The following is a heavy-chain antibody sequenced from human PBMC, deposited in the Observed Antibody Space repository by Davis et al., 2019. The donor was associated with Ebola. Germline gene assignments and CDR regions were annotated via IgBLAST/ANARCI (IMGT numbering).Heavy chain of an antibody. Sequence: SETLSLTCNVAGGSIKSYYWSWIRQPPGKGLEWIGEINHSGSTNYNPSLKSRVTISVDTSKNQFSLKLSSVTAADTAVYYCAIITQEHYYYYYGMDVWGQGTTVTVSS. CDR3: AIITQEHYYYYYGMDV. CDR1: GGSIKSYY. J-gene: IGHJ6*02. CDR2: INHSGST. D-gene: IGHD1-1*01. V-gene: IGHV4-34*01.